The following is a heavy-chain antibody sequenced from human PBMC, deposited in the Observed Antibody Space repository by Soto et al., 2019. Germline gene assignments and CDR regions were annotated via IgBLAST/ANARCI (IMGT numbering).Heavy chain of an antibody. Sequence: GASVKVSCKTSGYTFTKYGISWVRQAPGQGLEWIGWVSPYNANTNHAQKFQGRVTMTTDTSTNTAFMELSGLTSEDTALYYCARGRAFYYDSRGSEAFDVWGQGTMVTVSS. CDR1: GYTFTKYG. V-gene: IGHV1-18*04. CDR3: ARGRAFYYDSRGSEAFDV. D-gene: IGHD3-22*01. CDR2: VSPYNANT. J-gene: IGHJ3*01.